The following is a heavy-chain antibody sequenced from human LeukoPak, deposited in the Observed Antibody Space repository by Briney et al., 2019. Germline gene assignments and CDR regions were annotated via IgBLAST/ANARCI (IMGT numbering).Heavy chain of an antibody. J-gene: IGHJ6*02. V-gene: IGHV5-51*01. CDR3: ARHPYYYDSSGSSGMDV. CDR2: IYPGDSDT. D-gene: IGHD3-22*01. CDR1: GYSFTSYW. Sequence: GESLKISCKGSGYSFTSYWIGWVRQMPGKGLEWVGIIYPGDSDTRYSPSFQGQVTISADKSISTAYLQWSSLKASDTAMYYCARHPYYYDSSGSSGMDVWGQGTTVTVSS.